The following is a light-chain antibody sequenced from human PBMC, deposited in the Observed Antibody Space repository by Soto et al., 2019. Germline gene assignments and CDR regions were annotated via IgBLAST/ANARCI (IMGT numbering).Light chain of an antibody. CDR3: HQYGSSGT. CDR2: GAS. CDR1: ESVSDNY. J-gene: IGKJ1*01. Sequence: EIVLTQSPGTLSLSPGERATLYCRASESVSDNYLAWYQQRSGQAPRLVIYGASRRATGIPDRFSGSGSGTDFILTISDVQPEDFAVYYCHQYGSSGTFGQGTKVDIK. V-gene: IGKV3-20*01.